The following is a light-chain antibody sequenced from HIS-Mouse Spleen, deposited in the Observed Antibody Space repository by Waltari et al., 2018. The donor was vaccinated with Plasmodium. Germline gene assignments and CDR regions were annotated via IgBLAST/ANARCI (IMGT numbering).Light chain of an antibody. CDR1: ALPIQY. Sequence: SSDLPQPPSVSVSPGQTARITFAGTALPIQYAFWYQQKPGQAPVLVIYKDSERPSGIPERFSGSSSGTTVTLTISGVQAEDEADYYCQSADSSGTYRVFGGGTKLTVL. V-gene: IGLV3-25*03. CDR2: KDS. J-gene: IGLJ2*01. CDR3: QSADSSGTYRV.